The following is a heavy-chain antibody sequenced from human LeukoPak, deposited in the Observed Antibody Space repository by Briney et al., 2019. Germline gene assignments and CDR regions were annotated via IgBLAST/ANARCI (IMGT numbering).Heavy chain of an antibody. Sequence: SETLSLTCTVSGGSISSSSYYWGWIRQPPGKGLEWIGSIYYSGSTYYNPSLKSRVTISVDTSKNQFSLKLSSVTAADTAVYYCARLRNSNYITMIVAFDYWGQGTLVTVSS. J-gene: IGHJ4*02. CDR3: ARLRNSNYITMIVAFDY. D-gene: IGHD3-22*01. CDR1: GGSISSSSYY. V-gene: IGHV4-39*01. CDR2: IYYSGST.